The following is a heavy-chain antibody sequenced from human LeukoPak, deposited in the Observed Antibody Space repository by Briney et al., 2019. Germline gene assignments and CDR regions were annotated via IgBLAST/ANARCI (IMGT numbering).Heavy chain of an antibody. CDR2: VYGGDTT. CDR1: GFTVSSNY. J-gene: IGHJ4*02. CDR3: AKLAVAGTGC. V-gene: IGHV3-66*04. Sequence: PGGSLRLSCAASGFTVSSNYMSWVRQAPGKGLEWVSVVYGGDTTYYADSVKGRFTISRDNAKNTLYLQMNSLRAEDTAVYYCAKLAVAGTGCWGQGTLVTVSS. D-gene: IGHD6-19*01.